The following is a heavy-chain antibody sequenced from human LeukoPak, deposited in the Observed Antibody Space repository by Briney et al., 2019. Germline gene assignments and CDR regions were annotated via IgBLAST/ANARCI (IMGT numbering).Heavy chain of an antibody. J-gene: IGHJ4*02. CDR1: GDSVSSNSAA. V-gene: IGHV6-1*01. D-gene: IGHD2-21*01. CDR3: ARGDFALIDC. CDR2: TYYRSKWYN. Sequence: PSQTLSLTCAISGDSVSSNSAAWNWIRQSPSRGLEWLGRTYYRSKWYNNYALSVKSRITINPDTSKSQFSLQLNSMTPEDTAVYYCARGDFALIDCWGQGTLVTVSS.